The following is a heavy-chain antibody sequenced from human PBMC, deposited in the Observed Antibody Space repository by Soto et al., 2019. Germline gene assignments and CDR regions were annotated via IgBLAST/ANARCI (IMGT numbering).Heavy chain of an antibody. V-gene: IGHV4-34*01. CDR3: ARGPKLRFLEWLPTSLYGMDV. Sequence: ASETLSLTCAVYGGSFSGYYWSWIRQPPGKGLEWIGEINHSGSTNYNPSLKSRVTISVDTSKNQFSLKLSSVTAADTAVYYCARGPKLRFLEWLPTSLYGMDVWGQGTTVTVSS. J-gene: IGHJ6*02. CDR1: GGSFSGYY. CDR2: INHSGST. D-gene: IGHD3-3*01.